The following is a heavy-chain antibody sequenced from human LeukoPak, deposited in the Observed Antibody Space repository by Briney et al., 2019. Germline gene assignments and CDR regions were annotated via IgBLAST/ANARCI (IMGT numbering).Heavy chain of an antibody. V-gene: IGHV4-31*03. J-gene: IGHJ4*02. Sequence: PSETLSLTCTVSGGSISSGGYYWSWRRQHPGKGLEWIGYIYYSGSTYYNPSLKSRVTISVDTSKNQFSLKLSSVTAADTAVYYCARGPTIVGAPFDYWGQGTLVTVSS. CDR1: GGSISSGGYY. D-gene: IGHD1-26*01. CDR3: ARGPTIVGAPFDY. CDR2: IYYSGST.